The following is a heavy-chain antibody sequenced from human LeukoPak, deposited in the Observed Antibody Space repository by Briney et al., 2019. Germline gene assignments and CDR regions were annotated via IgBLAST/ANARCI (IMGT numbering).Heavy chain of an antibody. CDR2: INSGGSST. V-gene: IGHV3-74*01. CDR1: GFTFSSYW. CDR3: ASTSYYDFWSGWRPAGEYFQH. Sequence: PGGSLRLSCAASGFTFSSYWMHWVRQAPGKGLVWVSRINSGGSSTSYADSVKGRFTISRDNAKNTLYLKMNSMRAEDTAVYYCASTSYYDFWSGWRPAGEYFQHWGQGTLVTVSS. J-gene: IGHJ1*01. D-gene: IGHD3-3*01.